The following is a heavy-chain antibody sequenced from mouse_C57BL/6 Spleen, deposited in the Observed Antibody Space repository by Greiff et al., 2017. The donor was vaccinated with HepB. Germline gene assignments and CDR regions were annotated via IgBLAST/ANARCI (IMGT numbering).Heavy chain of an antibody. CDR2: IDPANGNT. J-gene: IGHJ2*01. Sequence: VQLKQSVAELVRPGASVKLSCTASGFNIKNTYMHWVKQRPEQGLEWIGRIDPANGNTKYAPKFQGKATITADTSSNTAYLQLSSLTSEDTAIYYCARCDGYYPPQYYFDYWGQGTTLTVSS. CDR1: GFNIKNTY. V-gene: IGHV14-3*01. CDR3: ARCDGYYPPQYYFDY. D-gene: IGHD2-3*01.